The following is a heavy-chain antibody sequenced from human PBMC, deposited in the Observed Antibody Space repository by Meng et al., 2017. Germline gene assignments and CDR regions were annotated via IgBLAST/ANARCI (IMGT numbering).Heavy chain of an antibody. CDR3: ASMGY. Sequence: VQLVGAGGGLVQPGRSLRLSCAASGFTFSSYAMHWVRQAPGKGLEWVAVISYDGSNKYYADSVKGRFTISRDNSKNTLYLQMNSLRAEDTAVYYCASMGYWGQGTLVTVSS. J-gene: IGHJ4*02. D-gene: IGHD3-10*01. CDR2: ISYDGSNK. V-gene: IGHV3-30*01. CDR1: GFTFSSYA.